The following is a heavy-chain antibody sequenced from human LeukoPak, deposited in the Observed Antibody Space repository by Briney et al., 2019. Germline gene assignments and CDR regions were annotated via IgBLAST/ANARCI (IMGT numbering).Heavy chain of an antibody. V-gene: IGHV3-33*06. CDR3: AKERITMVRSSNWFDP. CDR2: IWYDGSNK. Sequence: PGRSLRLSCAASGFTFSSYGMHWVRQAPGKGLEWVAVIWYDGSNKYYADSVKGRFTISRDNSKNTLYLQMNSLGAEDTAVYYCAKERITMVRSSNWFDPWGQGTLVTVSS. CDR1: GFTFSSYG. D-gene: IGHD3-10*01. J-gene: IGHJ5*02.